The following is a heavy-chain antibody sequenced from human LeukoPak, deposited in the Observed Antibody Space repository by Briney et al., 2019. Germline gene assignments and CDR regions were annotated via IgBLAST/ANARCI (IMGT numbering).Heavy chain of an antibody. CDR2: IYHSGST. J-gene: IGHJ4*02. CDR1: GGSISSSNW. Sequence: NPSETQSLTCAVSGGSISSSNWWSWVRQPPGKGLEWIGEIYHSGSTNYNPSLKSRVTISVDKSKNQFSLKLSSVTAADTAVYYCASFPLGYCSGGSCYVWGQGTLVTVSS. V-gene: IGHV4-4*02. D-gene: IGHD2-15*01. CDR3: ASFPLGYCSGGSCYV.